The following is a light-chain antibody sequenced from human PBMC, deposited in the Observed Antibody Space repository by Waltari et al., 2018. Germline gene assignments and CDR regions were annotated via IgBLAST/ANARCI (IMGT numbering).Light chain of an antibody. J-gene: IGLJ2*01. CDR1: VSNIGSNY. CDR3: AAWEDSLSGVI. Sequence: QSVLTQPPSVSATPGQRVTISCSGSVSNIGSNYVYWYQQFSGTAPKLLIYRNEWGPSGLPDRSSGSKSGTSASLAISGLRSEDEAVYFWAAWEDSLSGVIFGGGTKLTVL. V-gene: IGLV1-47*01. CDR2: RNE.